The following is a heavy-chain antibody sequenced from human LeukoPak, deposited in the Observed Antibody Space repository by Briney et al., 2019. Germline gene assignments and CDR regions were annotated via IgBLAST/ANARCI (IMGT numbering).Heavy chain of an antibody. D-gene: IGHD6-13*01. Sequence: GGSLRLSCAASGFTFSSYAMSWVRQAPGEGLEWVSAISTNGGSTYFADSVKGRFTITRDNSKNTLSLEMNSLRPEDTAVYYRVKGSAGSRPYYFDYWGQGTLVTVSS. CDR2: ISTNGGST. V-gene: IGHV3-23*01. J-gene: IGHJ4*02. CDR3: VKGSAGSRPYYFDY. CDR1: GFTFSSYA.